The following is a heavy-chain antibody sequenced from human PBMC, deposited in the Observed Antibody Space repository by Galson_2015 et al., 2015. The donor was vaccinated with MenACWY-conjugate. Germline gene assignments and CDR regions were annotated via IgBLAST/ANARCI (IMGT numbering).Heavy chain of an antibody. V-gene: IGHV3-33*01. D-gene: IGHD1-26*01. CDR3: FALNSGINY. CDR1: GFTFRSYA. Sequence: SLRLSCAASGFTFRSYAIHWVRQAPGKGLEWVAIIWYDGSQTYYADSVKGRFAISRDNPKNTAYLQMDSLRAEDTAMHYCFALNSGINYWGQGTLVTVSS. J-gene: IGHJ4*02. CDR2: IWYDGSQT.